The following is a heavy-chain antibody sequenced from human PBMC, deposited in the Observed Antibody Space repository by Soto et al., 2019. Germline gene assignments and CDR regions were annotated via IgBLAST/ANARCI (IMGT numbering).Heavy chain of an antibody. CDR3: ARDRIAVAEGYYYGMDV. J-gene: IGHJ6*02. Sequence: PSETLSLTCTVSGGSISSYYWSWIRQPPGKGLEWIGYIYYSGSTNYNPSLKSRVTISVDTSKNQFSLKLSSVTAADTAVYYCARDRIAVAEGYYYGMDVWGQGTTVTVSS. CDR1: GGSISSYY. CDR2: IYYSGST. D-gene: IGHD6-19*01. V-gene: IGHV4-59*01.